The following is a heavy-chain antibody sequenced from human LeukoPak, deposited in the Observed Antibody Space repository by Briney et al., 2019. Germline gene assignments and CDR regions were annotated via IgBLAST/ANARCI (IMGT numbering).Heavy chain of an antibody. Sequence: GGSLRLSCAASGFTFSSYAMSWVRQPPGKGLEWVSAISGSGGSTYYADSVKGRFTISRDNSKNTLYLQMNSLRAEDTAVYYCARAGRLITMVRGVTTNYYYYYYMDVWGKGTTVTVSS. CDR2: ISGSGGST. CDR3: ARAGRLITMVRGVTTNYYYYYYMDV. D-gene: IGHD3-10*01. CDR1: GFTFSSYA. V-gene: IGHV3-23*01. J-gene: IGHJ6*03.